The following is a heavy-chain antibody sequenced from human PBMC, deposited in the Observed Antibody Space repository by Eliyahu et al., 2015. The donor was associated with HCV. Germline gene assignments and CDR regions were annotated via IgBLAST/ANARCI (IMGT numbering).Heavy chain of an antibody. CDR2: INAGNGNT. V-gene: IGHV1-3*01. Sequence: QVQLVQSGAEVKKPGASVKVSCKXSGYTFXSYAMHWXXQAPGXRXXXMGWINAGNGNTKYSQKFQGRVTITRDXSASTAYMELSSLRSEDTAVYYCARGNGYCSGGSCPHFDYWGQGTLVTVSS. D-gene: IGHD2-15*01. J-gene: IGHJ4*02. CDR1: GYTFXSYA. CDR3: ARGNGYCSGGSCPHFDY.